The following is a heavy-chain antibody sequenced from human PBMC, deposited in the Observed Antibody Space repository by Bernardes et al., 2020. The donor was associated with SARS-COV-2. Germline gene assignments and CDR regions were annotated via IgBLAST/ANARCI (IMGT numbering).Heavy chain of an antibody. CDR3: ARADGGDCGGDCYPPPNWFDP. Sequence: SETLSLTCTVSGGSISSYYCSWIRQPPGKGLEWIGYIYYSGSTNYNPSLKSRVTISVDTSKNQFSLKLSSVTAADTAVYYCARADGGDCGGDCYPPPNWFDPWGQGTLVTVSS. CDR2: IYYSGST. V-gene: IGHV4-59*01. J-gene: IGHJ5*02. CDR1: GGSISSYY. D-gene: IGHD2-21*02.